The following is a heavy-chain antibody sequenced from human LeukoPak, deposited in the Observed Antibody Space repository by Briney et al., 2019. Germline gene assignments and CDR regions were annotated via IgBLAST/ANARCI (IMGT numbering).Heavy chain of an antibody. CDR3: AKADRYSSSWYVFQH. Sequence: GGSLRLSCAASGFTFSSYAMSWVRQAPGKGLEWGSAISGSGGSTYYADSVKGRFTISRDNSKNTLYLQMNSLRAEDTAVYYCAKADRYSSSWYVFQHWGQGTLVTVSS. CDR1: GFTFSSYA. CDR2: ISGSGGST. D-gene: IGHD6-13*01. V-gene: IGHV3-23*01. J-gene: IGHJ1*01.